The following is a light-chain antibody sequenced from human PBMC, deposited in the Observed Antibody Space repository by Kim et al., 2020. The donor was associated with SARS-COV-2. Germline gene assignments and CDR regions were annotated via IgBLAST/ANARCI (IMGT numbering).Light chain of an antibody. Sequence: TVTSSDTSGYKYVYWYQQPPGKAPKLVIYEVSKRPSGVPDRFSGSKSGSTASLAICGLQAEDEADYYCTACECSLTGVFGTGTQVTVL. CDR3: TACECSLTGV. CDR1: SSDTSGYKY. J-gene: IGLJ6*01. CDR2: EVS. V-gene: IGLV2-8*01.